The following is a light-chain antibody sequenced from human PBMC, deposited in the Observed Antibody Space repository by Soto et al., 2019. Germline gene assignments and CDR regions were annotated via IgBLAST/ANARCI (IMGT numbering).Light chain of an antibody. V-gene: IGLV2-14*01. Sequence: QSVLTQPASVSGSPGQSITISCTGTSSDVGGYNYVSWYQQYPGKAPKLMIYEVSNRPSGVSNRFSGSKSGNTASLTISGIQAEDEGDYYCNSYTSSGTVVFGGGTKLTVL. CDR3: NSYTSSGTVV. CDR2: EVS. J-gene: IGLJ2*01. CDR1: SSDVGGYNY.